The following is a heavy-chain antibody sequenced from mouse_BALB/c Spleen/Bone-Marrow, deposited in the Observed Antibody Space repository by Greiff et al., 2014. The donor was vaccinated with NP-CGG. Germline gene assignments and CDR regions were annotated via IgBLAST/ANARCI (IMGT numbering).Heavy chain of an antibody. CDR3: TKPSFYYGSSYWYFDV. CDR2: IDPANGDT. D-gene: IGHD1-1*01. Sequence: EVHLVESGAELAKPGASVKLSCTASGFNIKDTYMHWVKQRPEQGLEWIGRIDPANGDTKYDPKFQGKATITADTSSNTAYLQLSSQTSEDTAVYYCTKPSFYYGSSYWYFDVWGAGTTVTVSS. CDR1: GFNIKDTY. V-gene: IGHV14-3*02. J-gene: IGHJ1*01.